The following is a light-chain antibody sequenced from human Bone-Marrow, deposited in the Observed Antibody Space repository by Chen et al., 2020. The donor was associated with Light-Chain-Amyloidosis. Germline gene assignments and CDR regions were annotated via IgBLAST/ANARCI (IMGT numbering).Light chain of an antibody. V-gene: IGLV6-57*01. CDR3: QSYQGSSQGV. CDR1: SGSIATNY. J-gene: IGLJ3*02. Sequence: NFMLTQPHSVSESPGKTVIISCTRSSGSIATNYVQWYQQRPGSSPTTVIYEDDQRPSGVPDRFSGSIDRSSNCASLTIWGRKTEDEADYCCQSYQGSSQGVFGGGTKLTVL. CDR2: EDD.